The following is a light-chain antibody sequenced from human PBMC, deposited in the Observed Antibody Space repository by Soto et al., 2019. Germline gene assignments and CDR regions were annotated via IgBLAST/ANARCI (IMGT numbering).Light chain of an antibody. Sequence: ENVLTQSPGTLSLSPGERAILSCRASQSVSSTYLAWFQQKPGQAPRLLIYGASSRATGIPDRFSGSGSGTDFTLTISRLEPEDFAVYYCQQYGSSPRTFGQGTKVEIK. CDR3: QQYGSSPRT. J-gene: IGKJ1*01. V-gene: IGKV3-20*01. CDR1: QSVSSTY. CDR2: GAS.